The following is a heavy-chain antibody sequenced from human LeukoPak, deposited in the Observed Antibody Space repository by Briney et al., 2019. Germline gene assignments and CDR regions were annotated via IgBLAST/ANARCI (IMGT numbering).Heavy chain of an antibody. CDR3: ARQTAYDILTGYYTGSFDY. J-gene: IGHJ4*02. D-gene: IGHD3-9*01. CDR1: GYSFTSYW. Sequence: GESLKISCKGSGYSFTSYWIGWVRQMPGKGLEWMGIIYPGDSDTRYSPSFQGQVTISADKSISTAYLQWSSLKASDTAMYFCARQTAYDILTGYYTGSFDYWGQGTLVTVSS. CDR2: IYPGDSDT. V-gene: IGHV5-51*01.